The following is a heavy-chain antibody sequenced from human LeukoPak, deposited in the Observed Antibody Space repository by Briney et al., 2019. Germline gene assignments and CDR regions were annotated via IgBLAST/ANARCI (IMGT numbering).Heavy chain of an antibody. CDR2: IIPIFGTA. Sequence: SVKVSCKASGGTFSSYAISWVRQAPGQGLEWMGGIIPIFGTANYAQKFQGRVTITADESTSTAYMELSSLRSEDTAMYYCATWGSSSSPLPDMDVWGQGTTVSVSS. J-gene: IGHJ6*02. CDR3: ATWGSSSSPLPDMDV. CDR1: GGTFSSYA. V-gene: IGHV1-69*13. D-gene: IGHD6-13*01.